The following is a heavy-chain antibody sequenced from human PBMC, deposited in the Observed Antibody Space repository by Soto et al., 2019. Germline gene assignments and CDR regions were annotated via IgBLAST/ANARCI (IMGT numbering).Heavy chain of an antibody. V-gene: IGHV3-33*01. J-gene: IGHJ4*02. Sequence: GGSLRLSCTASGFTFISYGMHWVLQAPCKGLEWVAVIWYDGSNTYYADSVKGRFTISRDNSKNTLYLQMNSLRAEDTAVYYCASEFSFHTGRESQYVYWCQ. CDR1: GFTFISYG. D-gene: IGHD3-10*02. CDR3: ASEFSFHTGRESQYVY. CDR2: IWYDGSNT.